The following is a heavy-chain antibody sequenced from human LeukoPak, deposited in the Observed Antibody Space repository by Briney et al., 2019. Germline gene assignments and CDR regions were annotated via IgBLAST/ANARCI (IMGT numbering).Heavy chain of an antibody. CDR3: ARIDCSSTSCYSNYYYYYGMDV. D-gene: IGHD2-2*01. J-gene: IGHJ6*04. CDR1: GGSISSSNW. CDR2: IYHSGST. Sequence: SGTLSLTCAVSGGSISSSNWWSWVRQPPGKGLEWIGEIYHSGSTNYNPSLKSRVTISVDKSKNQFSLKLSSVTAADTAVYYCARIDCSSTSCYSNYYYYYGMDVWGKGTTVTVSS. V-gene: IGHV4-4*02.